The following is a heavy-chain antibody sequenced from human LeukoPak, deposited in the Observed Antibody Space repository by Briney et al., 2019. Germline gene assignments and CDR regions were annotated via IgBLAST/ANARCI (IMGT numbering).Heavy chain of an antibody. D-gene: IGHD6-6*01. CDR1: GFTFSSYS. Sequence: PGGSLRLSCAASGFTFSSYSMSWVRQAPGRGLEWVSSISGSGSYIYYADSVKRRFTISRDNANHSPYLQMNSLRSEDTAVYYCAREYSSSSGYYGMDVWGQGTTVTVSS. CDR2: ISGSGSYI. V-gene: IGHV3-21*01. CDR3: AREYSSSSGYYGMDV. J-gene: IGHJ6*02.